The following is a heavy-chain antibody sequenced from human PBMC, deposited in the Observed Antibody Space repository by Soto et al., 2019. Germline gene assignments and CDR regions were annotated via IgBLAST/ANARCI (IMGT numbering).Heavy chain of an antibody. D-gene: IGHD4-17*01. CDR1: GGSFSGYY. Sequence: SQTLSLTCAVYGGSFSGYYWSWIRQPPGKGLEWIGEINHSGSTNYNPSLKSRVTISVDTSKNQFSLKLSSVTAADTAVYYCARGLYKRYGDYGKVFDYWGQGTLVTVSS. CDR2: INHSGST. V-gene: IGHV4-34*01. CDR3: ARGLYKRYGDYGKVFDY. J-gene: IGHJ4*02.